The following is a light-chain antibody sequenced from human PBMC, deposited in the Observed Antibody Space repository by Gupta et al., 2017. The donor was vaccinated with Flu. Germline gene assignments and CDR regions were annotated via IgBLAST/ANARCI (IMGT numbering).Light chain of an antibody. J-gene: IGKJ1*01. V-gene: IGKV3-20*01. CDR2: GAS. CDR3: QQYGSSPVT. Sequence: GTLSLSPGERATLSCRASQSVSSSYLAWYQQKPGQAPRLLIYGASSRATGSPQTFSGSGYGQDFTLTISRLEPANFAVYYCQQYGSSPVTFGQGTKVEIK. CDR1: QSVSSSY.